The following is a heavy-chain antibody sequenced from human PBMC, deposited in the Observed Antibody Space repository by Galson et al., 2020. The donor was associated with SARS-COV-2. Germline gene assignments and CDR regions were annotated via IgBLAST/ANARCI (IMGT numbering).Heavy chain of an antibody. V-gene: IGHV4-39*07. Sequence: SETLSLTCTVSGGSITTVGHSWGWVRQPPGEGLEWIANIYYSGSAYYNPSLKSRVSISVDTSRKQLSLRLTYVTAADTAVYYCARDGSTIDYFDYWGQGILVTVS. CDR3: ARDGSTIDYFDY. J-gene: IGHJ4*02. CDR2: IYYSGSA. CDR1: GGSITTVGHS. D-gene: IGHD1-1*01.